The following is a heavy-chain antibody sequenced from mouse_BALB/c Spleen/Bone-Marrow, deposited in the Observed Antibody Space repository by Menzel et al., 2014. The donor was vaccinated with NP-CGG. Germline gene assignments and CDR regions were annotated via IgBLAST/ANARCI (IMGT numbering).Heavy chain of an antibody. Sequence: VQLQQSGPDLVKPSQSLSLPCTVTGYSITSGYTWHWIRQFPGNTLAWMGYIHYSGTTNYNPSLKSRISITRDTSKNQFFLQLNSVTTEDTATYYCAITTVVNAMDYWGQGTSVTVSS. CDR2: IHYSGTT. V-gene: IGHV3-1*02. J-gene: IGHJ4*01. D-gene: IGHD1-1*01. CDR1: GYSITSGYT. CDR3: AITTVVNAMDY.